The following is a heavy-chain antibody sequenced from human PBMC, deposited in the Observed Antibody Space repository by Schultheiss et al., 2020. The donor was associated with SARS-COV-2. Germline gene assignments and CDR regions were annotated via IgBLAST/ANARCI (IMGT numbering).Heavy chain of an antibody. J-gene: IGHJ6*02. V-gene: IGHV4-31*03. CDR3: ARLWDSGYYYYYGMDV. Sequence: SETLSLTCTVSGGSISSGGYYWSWIRQHPGKGLEWIGYIYYNGSTYYNPSLKSRVTISVDTSKNQFSLKLSSVTAADTAVYYCARLWDSGYYYYYGMDVWGQGTTVTVSS. CDR2: IYYNGST. D-gene: IGHD3-10*01. CDR1: GGSISSGGYY.